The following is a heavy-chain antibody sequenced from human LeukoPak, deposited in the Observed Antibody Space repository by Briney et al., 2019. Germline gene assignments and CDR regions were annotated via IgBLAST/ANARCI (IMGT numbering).Heavy chain of an antibody. V-gene: IGHV4-4*07. J-gene: IGHJ4*02. CDR2: IYTSGST. Sequence: PSEILSLTCTVSGGSISSYYWSWIRQPAGKGLEWIGRIYTSGSTNYNPSLKSRVTMSVDTSKSQFSLKLSSVTAADTAVYYCARVQGNYYDSSGYYYFDYWGQGTLVTVSS. CDR1: GGSISSYY. D-gene: IGHD3-22*01. CDR3: ARVQGNYYDSSGYYYFDY.